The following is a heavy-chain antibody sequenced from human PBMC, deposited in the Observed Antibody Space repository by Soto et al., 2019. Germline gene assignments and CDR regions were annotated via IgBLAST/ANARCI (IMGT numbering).Heavy chain of an antibody. CDR1: GGTFSSYA. J-gene: IGHJ5*02. CDR3: ARDPFPSAEHLDCRGGSCYNRGWFDP. CDR2: IIPIFGTA. D-gene: IGHD2-15*01. Sequence: QVQLVQSGAEVKKPGSSVKVSCKASGGTFSSYAISWVRQAPGQGLEWMGGIIPIFGTANYAQKFQGRVTITAVESTSTAYMELSSLRSEDTAVYYCARDPFPSAEHLDCRGGSCYNRGWFDPWGQGALVTVSS. V-gene: IGHV1-69*01.